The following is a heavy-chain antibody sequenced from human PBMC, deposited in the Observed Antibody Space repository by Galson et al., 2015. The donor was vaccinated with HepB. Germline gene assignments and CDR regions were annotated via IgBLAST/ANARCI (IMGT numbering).Heavy chain of an antibody. Sequence: SLRLSCAASGFTFSSYSMNWVRQAPGKGLEWVSSISSSSSYIYYADSVKGRFTISRDNAKNSLYLQMNSLRAEDTAVYYCAREYSGSYVSYYYYYMDVWGKGTTVTVSS. CDR3: AREYSGSYVSYYYYYMDV. D-gene: IGHD1-26*01. V-gene: IGHV3-21*01. J-gene: IGHJ6*03. CDR2: ISSSSSYI. CDR1: GFTFSSYS.